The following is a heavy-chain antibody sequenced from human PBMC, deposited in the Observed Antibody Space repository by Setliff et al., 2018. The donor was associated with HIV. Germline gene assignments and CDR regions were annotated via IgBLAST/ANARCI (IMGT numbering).Heavy chain of an antibody. Sequence: SETLSLTCTVSGGSISSYYWSWIRQPAGKGLEWIGYIFYSGSTSYNPSLKSRVTLSVDTSKNQFSLKLSSVTAADTAVYYCARGAELLWFGELHNIPYFDYWGQGTLVTVSS. D-gene: IGHD3-10*01. CDR1: GGSISSYY. CDR2: IFYSGST. CDR3: ARGAELLWFGELHNIPYFDY. V-gene: IGHV4-59*01. J-gene: IGHJ4*02.